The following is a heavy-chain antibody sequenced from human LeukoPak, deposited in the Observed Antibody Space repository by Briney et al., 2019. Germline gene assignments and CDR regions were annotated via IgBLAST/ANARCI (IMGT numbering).Heavy chain of an antibody. CDR1: GGSISSSSYY. Sequence: PSETLSLTCTVSGGSISSSSYYWGWIRQPPGKGLEWIGSIYYSGSTYYNPSLKSRVTISVDTSKNQFSLKLSSVTAADTAVYYCARDHGITMIVVVPLYYFDYWGQGTLVTVSS. D-gene: IGHD3-22*01. CDR3: ARDHGITMIVVVPLYYFDY. J-gene: IGHJ4*02. CDR2: IYYSGST. V-gene: IGHV4-39*07.